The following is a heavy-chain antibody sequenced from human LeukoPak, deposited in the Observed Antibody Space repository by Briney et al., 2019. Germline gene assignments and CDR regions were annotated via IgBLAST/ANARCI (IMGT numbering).Heavy chain of an antibody. J-gene: IGHJ1*01. Sequence: PSETLSLTCTVSDYSISSGYGYYWGWIRQPPGKGLEWIGNIYHSGITYYNHFNSSLKSRVTISIDTSKNQFSLRLTSVTAADTAVYYCAGSPGIAAAGRASYFQHWGQGTLVTVSS. V-gene: IGHV4-38-2*02. D-gene: IGHD6-13*01. CDR1: DYSISSGYGYY. CDR3: AGSPGIAAAGRASYFQH. CDR2: IYHSGIT.